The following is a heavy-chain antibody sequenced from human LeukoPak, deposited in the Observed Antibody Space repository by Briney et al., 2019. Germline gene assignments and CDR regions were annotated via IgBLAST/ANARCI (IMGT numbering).Heavy chain of an antibody. Sequence: GSLRLSCAASGFTFSSYAMSWVRQAPGKGLEWVSAISGSGGSTYYADSVKGRFTISRDNSKNTLYLQMSSLRAEDTAVYYCAKAALVVPAAMPDYWGQGTLVTVSS. CDR3: AKAALVVPAAMPDY. D-gene: IGHD2-2*01. CDR1: GFTFSSYA. CDR2: ISGSGGST. J-gene: IGHJ4*02. V-gene: IGHV3-23*01.